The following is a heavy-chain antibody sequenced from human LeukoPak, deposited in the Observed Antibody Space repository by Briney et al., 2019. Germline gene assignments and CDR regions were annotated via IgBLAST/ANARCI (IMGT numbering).Heavy chain of an antibody. CDR1: GFTFDNYG. Sequence: GGSLRLSCAASGFTFDNYGINWVRQAPGKGLEWVSRIHWNGGRTGYADSVKGRFTISRDNAKNSLYLQMNSLRAEDTAVYYCARAVYCSGGGCFWYFDLWGRGTLVTVSS. CDR2: IHWNGGRT. D-gene: IGHD2-15*01. V-gene: IGHV3-20*04. CDR3: ARAVYCSGGGCFWYFDL. J-gene: IGHJ2*01.